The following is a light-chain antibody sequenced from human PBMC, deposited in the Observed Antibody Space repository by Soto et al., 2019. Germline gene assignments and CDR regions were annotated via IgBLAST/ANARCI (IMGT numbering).Light chain of an antibody. Sequence: DIQMTQSRSSLSASVGDRVTITCRASQGISNYLAWYQQQKGKVPKLLIYTASSLQSGVPSRFSGSGYGTDFNLTINGLQTEDFATYYCQQAASFPITFGQGTRLEIK. J-gene: IGKJ5*01. CDR2: TAS. CDR3: QQAASFPIT. CDR1: QGISNY. V-gene: IGKV1-12*01.